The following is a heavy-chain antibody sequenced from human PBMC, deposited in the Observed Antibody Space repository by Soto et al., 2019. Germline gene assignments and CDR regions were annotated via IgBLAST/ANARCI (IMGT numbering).Heavy chain of an antibody. CDR3: ARAPGDYFDY. CDR1: GGSFSSSDW. J-gene: IGHJ4*02. Sequence: SETLSLTCAVSGGSFSSSDWWSWVRQPPGKGLEWIGQIYHGESTNYNPSLWNRVTISVDKSKNHFSLRLTSVTAADTAVYYCARAPGDYFDYWGQGTLVTVSS. CDR2: IYHGEST. V-gene: IGHV4-4*02.